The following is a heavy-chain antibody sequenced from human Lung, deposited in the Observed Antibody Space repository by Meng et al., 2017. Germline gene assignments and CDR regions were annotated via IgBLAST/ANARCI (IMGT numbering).Heavy chain of an antibody. V-gene: IGHV3-21*01. Sequence: EVQLVESGGGLVKPGGSLRRSCAASGFTLSDYSMNWVRRAPGKGLEWVSSISESGNYRYYADSVKGRFTVTRDNAKNSLYLQMNSLRAEETAVYYCARGDGSGSLFENWGQGTLVTVSS. J-gene: IGHJ4*02. CDR1: GFTLSDYS. D-gene: IGHD3-10*01. CDR2: ISESGNYR. CDR3: ARGDGSGSLFEN.